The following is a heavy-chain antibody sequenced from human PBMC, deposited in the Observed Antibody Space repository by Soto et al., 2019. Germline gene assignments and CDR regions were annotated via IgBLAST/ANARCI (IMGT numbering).Heavy chain of an antibody. Sequence: SVKVSCKASGGTFSSYAISWVRQAPGQGLEWMGGIIPIFGTANYAQKFQGRVTITADESTSTAYMELSSLRSEDTAVYYCASVGYCSSTSCYVDYYYGMDVWGQGTTVTVSS. CDR2: IIPIFGTA. CDR1: GGTFSSYA. D-gene: IGHD2-2*01. CDR3: ASVGYCSSTSCYVDYYYGMDV. J-gene: IGHJ6*02. V-gene: IGHV1-69*13.